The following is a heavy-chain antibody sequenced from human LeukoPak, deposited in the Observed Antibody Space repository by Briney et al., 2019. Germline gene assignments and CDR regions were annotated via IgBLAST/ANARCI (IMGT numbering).Heavy chain of an antibody. CDR2: IRYDGSNK. V-gene: IGHV3-30*02. D-gene: IGHD3-16*01. J-gene: IGHJ3*02. CDR1: GFTFSSYG. CDR3: ARDGEGGLGAFDI. Sequence: GGSLRLSCAASGFTFSSYGMHWVRQAPGKGLEWVAFIRYDGSNKYYADSVKGRFTISRDNSKNTLYLQMNSLRAEDTAVYYCARDGEGGLGAFDIWGQGTMVTVSS.